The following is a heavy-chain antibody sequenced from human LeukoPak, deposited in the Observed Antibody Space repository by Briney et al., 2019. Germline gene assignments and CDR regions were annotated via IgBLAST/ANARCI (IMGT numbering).Heavy chain of an antibody. D-gene: IGHD4-17*01. J-gene: IGHJ4*02. CDR2: IYYSGST. CDR1: GGSISSYY. CDR3: ARGIRPRTVSLGY. V-gene: IGHV4-59*08. Sequence: SETLSLTCTVSGGSISSYYWSWIRQPPGKGLEGIGYIYYSGSTNYNPSLKSRVTISVDTSKNQFSLKLSSVTAADTAVYYCARGIRPRTVSLGYWGQGTLVTVSS.